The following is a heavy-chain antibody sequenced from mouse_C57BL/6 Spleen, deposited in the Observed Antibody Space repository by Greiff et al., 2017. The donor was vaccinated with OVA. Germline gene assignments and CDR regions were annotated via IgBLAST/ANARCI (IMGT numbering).Heavy chain of an antibody. Sequence: QVQLQQSGAELARPGASVKLSCKASGYTFTSYGISWVKQRTGQGLEWIGEIYPRSGNTYYNEKFKGKATLSADKSSSTAYMELRSLTSEDSTVYCCAREDYYGSSYVRYAMDYWGQGTSVTVSS. V-gene: IGHV1-81*01. CDR3: AREDYYGSSYVRYAMDY. CDR1: GYTFTSYG. CDR2: IYPRSGNT. D-gene: IGHD1-1*01. J-gene: IGHJ4*01.